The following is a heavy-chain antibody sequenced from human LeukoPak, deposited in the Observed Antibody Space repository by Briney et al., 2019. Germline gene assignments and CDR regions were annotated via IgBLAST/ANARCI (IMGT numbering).Heavy chain of an antibody. J-gene: IGHJ4*02. CDR3: AKGHPGRIGYQLPSYDGINYFDY. V-gene: IGHV3-30*02. D-gene: IGHD2-2*01. CDR2: IRYDGSNK. Sequence: GGSLRLSCAASGFIFSSYGMHWVRQAPGKGLEWVAFIRYDGSNKYYADSVKGRFTISRDNSKNTLSLQMNSLRAEDTAVYYCAKGHPGRIGYQLPSYDGINYFDYWGQGTLVTVSS. CDR1: GFIFSSYG.